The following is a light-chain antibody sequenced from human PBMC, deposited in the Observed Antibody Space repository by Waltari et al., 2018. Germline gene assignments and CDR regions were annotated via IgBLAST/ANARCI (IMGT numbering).Light chain of an antibody. Sequence: QLVLTQSPSASASLGASVTLTCPLTSGHSSYAIAWHQQQPGKGPRYLMKLNSDGSHSKGDGIPDRFSGSSSGAERYLTISSLQSEDEADYYCQTWGTGIRVFGGGTKLTVL. CDR1: SGHSSYA. CDR3: QTWGTGIRV. V-gene: IGLV4-69*01. CDR2: LNSDGSH. J-gene: IGLJ3*02.